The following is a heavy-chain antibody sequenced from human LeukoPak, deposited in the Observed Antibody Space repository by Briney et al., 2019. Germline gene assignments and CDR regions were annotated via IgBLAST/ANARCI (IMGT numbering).Heavy chain of an antibody. CDR2: IIPIFGTA. D-gene: IGHD3-10*01. CDR3: ASSLGEVDWFDP. Sequence: SVKVSCKASGGTFGSYAISWVRQAPGQGLEWMGGIIPIFGTANYAQRFQGRVTITTDESTSTAYMELSSPRSEDTAVYYCASSLGEVDWFDPWDQGTLVPVSS. V-gene: IGHV1-69*05. CDR1: GGTFGSYA. J-gene: IGHJ5*02.